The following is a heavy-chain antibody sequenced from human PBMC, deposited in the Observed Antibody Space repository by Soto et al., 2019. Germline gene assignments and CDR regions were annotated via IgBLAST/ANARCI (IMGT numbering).Heavy chain of an antibody. CDR1: GGSISSYY. CDR2: IYYSGST. D-gene: IGHD5-12*01. J-gene: IGHJ4*02. Sequence: LCLTCTVSGGSISSYYGSWIRQPPGKGLEWIGYIYYSGSTNYNPSLKSRVTISVDTSKNQFSLKLSSVTAADTAVYYCARDISGYDSHFDYWGQGTLVTVSS. CDR3: ARDISGYDSHFDY. V-gene: IGHV4-59*01.